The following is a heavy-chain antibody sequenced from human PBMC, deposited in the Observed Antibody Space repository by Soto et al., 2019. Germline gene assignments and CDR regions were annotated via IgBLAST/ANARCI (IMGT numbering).Heavy chain of an antibody. V-gene: IGHV4-61*01. CDR1: GGSVSSGSYY. CDR2: IYYSGST. Sequence: PSETLSLTCTVSGGSVSSGSYYWSWIRQPPGKGLEWIGYIYYSGSTNYNPSLKSRVTISVDTSKNQFSLKLSSVTAADTAVYYCARGGIAVPYYWGQGTLVTVSS. D-gene: IGHD6-19*01. J-gene: IGHJ4*02. CDR3: ARGGIAVPYY.